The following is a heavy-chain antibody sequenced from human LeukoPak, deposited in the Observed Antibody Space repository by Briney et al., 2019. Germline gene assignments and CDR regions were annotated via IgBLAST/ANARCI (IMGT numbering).Heavy chain of an antibody. D-gene: IGHD3-10*01. CDR3: ARGPRFGGSRKNWFDP. Sequence: ASVNVSCKASGYTFTIYDNNWERLAKAQGHELMGLMNPNSGNTGYAQKFQGRVTMITNTSISTAYMELSSLRSEDTAVYYCARGPRFGGSRKNWFDPWGQGTLVTVSS. CDR1: GYTFTIYD. CDR2: MNPNSGNT. J-gene: IGHJ5*02. V-gene: IGHV1-8*01.